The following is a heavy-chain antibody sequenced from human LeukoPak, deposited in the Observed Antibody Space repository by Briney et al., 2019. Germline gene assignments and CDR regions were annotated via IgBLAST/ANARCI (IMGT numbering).Heavy chain of an antibody. Sequence: SETLSLTCSVSDGSISNYYWSWIRQPAGKGLEWIVRIYPSGSTNYKPSLQSLVTMSIYKSKNQFSLQLSSVTAADTAVYYCAREREGIVIVPPARGAFDIWGQGTMVTVSS. J-gene: IGHJ3*02. V-gene: IGHV4-4*07. CDR3: AREREGIVIVPPARGAFDI. CDR2: IYPSGST. D-gene: IGHD2-2*01. CDR1: DGSISNYY.